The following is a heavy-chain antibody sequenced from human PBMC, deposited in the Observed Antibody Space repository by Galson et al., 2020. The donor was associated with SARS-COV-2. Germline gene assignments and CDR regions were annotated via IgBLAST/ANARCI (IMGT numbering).Heavy chain of an antibody. J-gene: IGHJ6*03. V-gene: IGHV4-31*03. CDR2: IYYSGST. CDR1: GGSISSGGYY. D-gene: IGHD6-6*01. Sequence: SETLSLTCTVSGGSISSGGYYWSWIRQHPGKGLEWIGYIYYSGSTYYNPSLKSRVTISVDTSKNQFSLKLSSVTAADTAVYYCAREVAARPHYYYYMDVWGKGTTVTVSS. CDR3: AREVAARPHYYYYMDV.